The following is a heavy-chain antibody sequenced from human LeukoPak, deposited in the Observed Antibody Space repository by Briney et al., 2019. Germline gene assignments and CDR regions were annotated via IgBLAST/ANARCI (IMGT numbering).Heavy chain of an antibody. Sequence: SETLSLTCTVSGGSISSGSYYWSWIRQPAGKGLEWIGRIYTSGSTNYNPSLKSRVTISVDTSKNQFSLKLSSVTAADTAVYYCHYGGQLLWVPNYYYMDVWGKGTTVTVSS. CDR1: GGSISSGSYY. D-gene: IGHD2-2*01. J-gene: IGHJ6*03. CDR3: HYGGQLLWVPNYYYMDV. V-gene: IGHV4-61*02. CDR2: IYTSGST.